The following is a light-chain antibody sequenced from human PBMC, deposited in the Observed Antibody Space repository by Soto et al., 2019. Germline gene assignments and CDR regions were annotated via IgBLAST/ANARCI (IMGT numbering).Light chain of an antibody. J-gene: IGKJ4*01. Sequence: EVVLTQSPVTLSLSPGERATLSCRASQSVTSSYLAWWQQKPGQAPRLLIYGASSRATGIPARFSSSGSGTEFTLTISSLQSEDFAVYSCQQYDNSPITFGEGTKVDIK. CDR1: QSVTSSY. V-gene: IGKV3-15*01. CDR3: QQYDNSPIT. CDR2: GAS.